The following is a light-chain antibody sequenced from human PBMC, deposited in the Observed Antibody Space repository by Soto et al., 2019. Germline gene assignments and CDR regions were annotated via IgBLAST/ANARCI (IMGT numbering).Light chain of an antibody. Sequence: EIVLTQSPDTLSLSPGERATLSCRVSQTVSSGYLAWYQQKPGQAPRLLIYATSSRATGFSGSGSGTDFTLTISRLAPEDFADYYCQQYGSSPATFGQGTRLEIK. J-gene: IGKJ5*01. V-gene: IGKV3-20*01. CDR2: ATS. CDR3: QQYGSSPAT. CDR1: QTVSSGY.